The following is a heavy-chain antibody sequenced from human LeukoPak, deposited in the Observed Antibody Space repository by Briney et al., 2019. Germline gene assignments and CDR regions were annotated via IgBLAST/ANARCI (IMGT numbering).Heavy chain of an antibody. CDR2: IYYSGST. CDR1: GGSISSHY. V-gene: IGHV4-59*11. J-gene: IGHJ3*02. CDR3: ARDGAPYGPDAFDI. Sequence: PSETLSLTCTVSGGSISSHYWSWIRQPPGKGLEWIGYIYYSGSTNYNPSLKSRVTISVDTSKNQFSLKLSSVTAADTAVYYCARDGAPYGPDAFDIWGQGTMVTVSS. D-gene: IGHD3-10*01.